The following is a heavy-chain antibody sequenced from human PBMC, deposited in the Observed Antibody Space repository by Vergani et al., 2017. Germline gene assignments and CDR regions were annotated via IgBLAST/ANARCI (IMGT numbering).Heavy chain of an antibody. J-gene: IGHJ6*02. D-gene: IGHD6-19*01. CDR3: ARKVAGTSYYYYGMDV. V-gene: IGHV3-21*01. Sequence: EVQLVESGGGLVKPGGSLRLSCAASGFTFSSYSMNWVRQAPGKGLEWVSSISSSSSYIYYADSVKGRFTISRDNAKNSLYLQMNSLRAEETAVYYCARKVAGTSYYYYGMDVWGQGTTVTVSS. CDR1: GFTFSSYS. CDR2: ISSSSSYI.